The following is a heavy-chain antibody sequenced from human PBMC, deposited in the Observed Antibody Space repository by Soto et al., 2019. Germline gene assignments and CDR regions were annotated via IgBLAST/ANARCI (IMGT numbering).Heavy chain of an antibody. CDR3: TPVWFGELSG. D-gene: IGHD3-10*01. CDR2: IKSKTGGGTT. V-gene: IGHV3-15*01. CDR1: GFTFSNAW. J-gene: IGHJ4*02. Sequence: PVGSLRLSCAASGFTFSNAWMSWVRQAPGKGLEWVGRIKSKTGGGTTDYAAPAKGRFTISSDDSKNTQYLQMNSLKTEDTAVYYCTPVWFGELSGWGKGNLGTVCS.